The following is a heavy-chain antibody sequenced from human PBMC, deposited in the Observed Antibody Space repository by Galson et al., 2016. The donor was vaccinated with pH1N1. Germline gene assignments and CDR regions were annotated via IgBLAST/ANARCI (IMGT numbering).Heavy chain of an antibody. CDR3: ARAEGEWIALPWVS. D-gene: IGHD3-16*01. CDR2: IIPVFGTT. Sequence: SVKVSCKASGGTFRSYAISWVRQAPGQELEWMGGIIPVFGTTNYAQKFQGRVTLTTDESTSTAFMELKSLRSDDTALYFCARAEGEWIALPWVSWGQGTLVIVSS. V-gene: IGHV1-69*05. J-gene: IGHJ5*02. CDR1: GGTFRSYA.